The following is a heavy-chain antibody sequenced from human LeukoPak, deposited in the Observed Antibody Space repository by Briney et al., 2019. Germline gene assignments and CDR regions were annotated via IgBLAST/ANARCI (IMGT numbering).Heavy chain of an antibody. J-gene: IGHJ3*02. CDR3: AREGGITVTPSDAFDI. Sequence: ASVKVSCKASGGTFSSYAISWVRQAPGQGLEWMGGIIPIFGTANYAQKFQGRVSITADESTSTAYMELSSLRSEDTAVYYCAREGGITVTPSDAFDIWGQGTMVTVSS. CDR1: GGTFSSYA. D-gene: IGHD4-11*01. V-gene: IGHV1-69*13. CDR2: IIPIFGTA.